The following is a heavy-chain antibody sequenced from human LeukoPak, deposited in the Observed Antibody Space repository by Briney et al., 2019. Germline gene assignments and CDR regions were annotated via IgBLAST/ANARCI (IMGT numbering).Heavy chain of an antibody. CDR1: GFTFSSSG. D-gene: IGHD1-26*01. CDR2: IGYDGSNNYDGSSK. V-gene: IGHV3-30*02. Sequence: GGSLRLSCAASGFTFSSSGMHWVRQAPGKGLEWVTFIGYDGSNNYDGSSKYYADSVKGRFTISRDNSKNTLYLQMNSLRPEDTALYYCAKDYPSAVGAIPFEYWGQGTLVTVS. CDR3: AKDYPSAVGAIPFEY. J-gene: IGHJ4*02.